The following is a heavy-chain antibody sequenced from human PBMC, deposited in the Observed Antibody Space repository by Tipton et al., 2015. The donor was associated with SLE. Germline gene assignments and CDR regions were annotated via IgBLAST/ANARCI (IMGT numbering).Heavy chain of an antibody. V-gene: IGHV3-30*01. CDR1: GFTFSIHA. D-gene: IGHD5-24*01. CDR2: ISYDGSNK. CDR3: ARETNDGYNGLDI. J-gene: IGHJ3*02. Sequence: RSLRLSCAASGFTFSIHAMHWVRQAPGKGLEWMAVISYDGSNKYHADSVKGRFTIFRDNSKNTLYLQMNSLRNEDTAVYYCARETNDGYNGLDIWGQGTRVTVSS.